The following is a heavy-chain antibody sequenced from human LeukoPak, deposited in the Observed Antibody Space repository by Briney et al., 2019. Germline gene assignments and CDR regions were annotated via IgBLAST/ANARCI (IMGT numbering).Heavy chain of an antibody. D-gene: IGHD3-16*01. CDR2: IKQDGSEK. CDR1: GIIITSYW. V-gene: IGHV3-7*01. J-gene: IGHJ5*02. CDR3: ASHSYGYNH. Sequence: GSLRLSRAASGIIITSYWMSWVRQTPGKGLEWVANIKQDGSEKNYVDSVKGRFTIFRDNARNSLYLQMNSLRAEDTAVYYCASHSYGYNHWGQGTLVIVSS.